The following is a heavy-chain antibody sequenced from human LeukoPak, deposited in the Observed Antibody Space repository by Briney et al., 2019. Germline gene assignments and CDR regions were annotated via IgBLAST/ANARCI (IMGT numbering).Heavy chain of an antibody. CDR1: GYTFTSYY. J-gene: IGHJ6*02. D-gene: IGHD3-9*01. V-gene: IGHV1-46*01. Sequence: ASVKVSCKASGYTFTSYYMHWVRQAPGQGLEWMGIINPSGGSTTYAQKFQGRVTMTRDTSTSTVYMELSSLRAEDTAVYYCARDGYDILTGYYLTYYYYGMDVWGQGTTVTVSS. CDR3: ARDGYDILTGYYLTYYYYGMDV. CDR2: INPSGGST.